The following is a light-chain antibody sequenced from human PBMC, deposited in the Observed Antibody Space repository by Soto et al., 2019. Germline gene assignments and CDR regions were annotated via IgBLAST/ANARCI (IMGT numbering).Light chain of an antibody. CDR1: QSVSRN. V-gene: IGKV3D-15*01. CDR3: QQYNNWPAIT. CDR2: GAS. Sequence: EIVMTQSPATLSVSPGERATLSCRASQSVSRNLAWYQQKPGQAPRLLIYGASTRATGNPARFSGSGSGTEFTLTISSLQSEDFAVYYCQQYNNWPAITFGQGTRLEI. J-gene: IGKJ5*01.